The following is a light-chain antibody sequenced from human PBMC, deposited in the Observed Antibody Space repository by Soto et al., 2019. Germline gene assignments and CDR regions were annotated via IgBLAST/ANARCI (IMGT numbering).Light chain of an antibody. J-gene: IGLJ2*01. Sequence: QSVLTQPPSASGSPGQSVTISCTGTSGDVGGYNYVSWYQQHPGKAPKLLIYEVSKRPSGVPDRFSGSKSGNTASLTVSGLQAEDEADYHCSSYAGTYSLVFGGGTKVTVL. CDR1: SGDVGGYNY. CDR3: SSYAGTYSLV. CDR2: EVS. V-gene: IGLV2-8*01.